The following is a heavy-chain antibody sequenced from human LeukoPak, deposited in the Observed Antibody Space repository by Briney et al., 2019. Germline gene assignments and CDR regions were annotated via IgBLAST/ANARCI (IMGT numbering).Heavy chain of an antibody. CDR3: AKRIAVAGTRYFQD. CDR1: GFTFSNYA. CDR2: ITGSGDSR. Sequence: SGESLRLSCAASGFTFSNYAMSWVPQAPGKGLEWVSGITGSGDSRHNADSVTGRFTISRDNSKNTLYLQMNSLRAEDTAIYYCAKRIAVAGTRYFQDWGQGTLVTVSS. D-gene: IGHD6-19*01. V-gene: IGHV3-23*01. J-gene: IGHJ1*01.